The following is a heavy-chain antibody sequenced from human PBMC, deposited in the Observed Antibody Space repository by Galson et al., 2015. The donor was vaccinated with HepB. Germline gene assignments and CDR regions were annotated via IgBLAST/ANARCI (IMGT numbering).Heavy chain of an antibody. CDR2: ISYDGSNK. J-gene: IGHJ4*02. CDR3: AKDVDSSSWSHLDY. CDR1: GFTFSSYG. Sequence: SLRLSCAASGFTFSSYGMHWVRQAPGKGLEWVAVISYDGSNKYYADSVKGRFTISRDNSKNTLYLQMNSLRAEDTAVYYCAKDVDSSSWSHLDYWDQGTLVTVSS. V-gene: IGHV3-30*18. D-gene: IGHD6-13*01.